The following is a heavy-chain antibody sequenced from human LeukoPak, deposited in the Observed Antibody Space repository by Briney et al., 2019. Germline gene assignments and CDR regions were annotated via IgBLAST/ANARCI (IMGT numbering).Heavy chain of an antibody. CDR1: GASNNSYY. CDR3: ARKAPKKGWFDP. V-gene: IGHV4-4*09. J-gene: IGHJ5*02. Sequence: SETLSLSCTVSGASNNSYYWSWIRQPPGKGLEWIGYTHPSGNTNYSPSLKSRATISMDTSTNQFSLKLKSVTAADTAVYFCARKAPKKGWFDPWGQGTLVTVSS. CDR2: THPSGNT.